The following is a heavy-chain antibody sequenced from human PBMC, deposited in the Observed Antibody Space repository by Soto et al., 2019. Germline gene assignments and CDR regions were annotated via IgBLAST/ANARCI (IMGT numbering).Heavy chain of an antibody. V-gene: IGHV3-33*01. CDR2: IWYDGSHE. D-gene: IGHD4-17*01. CDR3: ARPYGGKIGDAPDL. Sequence: GGSLRLSCAASGFTFNNYGMHWVRQAPGKGLEWVAVIWYDGSHESYADSVKGRFTISRDNSKKTLYLQMNSLRAEDSAVYYCARPYGGKIGDAPDLWGPGTMVTVSS. CDR1: GFTFNNYG. J-gene: IGHJ3*01.